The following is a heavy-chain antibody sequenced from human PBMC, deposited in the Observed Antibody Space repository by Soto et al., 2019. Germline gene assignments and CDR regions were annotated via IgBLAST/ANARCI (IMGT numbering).Heavy chain of an antibody. Sequence: SVTLSLTCTVSGGSISSYYWSWIRQPPGKGLEWIGYIYYSGSTNYNPSLKSRVTISVDTSKNQFSLKLSSVTAADTAVYYCARRYCSSTSCYNWFDPWGQGTLVTVSS. CDR1: GGSISSYY. CDR2: IYYSGST. V-gene: IGHV4-59*08. CDR3: ARRYCSSTSCYNWFDP. J-gene: IGHJ5*02. D-gene: IGHD2-2*01.